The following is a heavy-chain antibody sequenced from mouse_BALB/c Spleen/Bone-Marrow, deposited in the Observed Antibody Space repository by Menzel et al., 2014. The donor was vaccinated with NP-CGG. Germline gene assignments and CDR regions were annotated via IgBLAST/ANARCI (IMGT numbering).Heavy chain of an antibody. D-gene: IGHD2-3*01. CDR1: GSSLTSYS. CDR2: IWAGGST. V-gene: IGHV2-9*02. CDR3: ARDDDSYAMDY. J-gene: IGHJ4*01. Sequence: VQVVESGPGLVAPSQSLSITCTVSGSSLTSYSVHWVRQPPGKGLEWLGVIWAGGSTNYNSALMSRLSISKDNSKSQVFLKMSSLQTDDTAMFYCARDDDSYAMDYWGQGTSVTVSS.